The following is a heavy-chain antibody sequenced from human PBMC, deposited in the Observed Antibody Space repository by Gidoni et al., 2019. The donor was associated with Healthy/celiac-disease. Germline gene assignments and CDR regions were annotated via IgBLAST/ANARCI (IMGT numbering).Heavy chain of an antibody. CDR3: ARDLGGSYYYFDY. Sequence: QVQLQESGPGLVKPSETLSLTCAVSGYSISSGYYWGWIRQPPGKGLEWIGSIYHSGSTYYNPSLKSRVTISVDTSKNQFSLKLSSETAADTAVYYCARDLGGSYYYFDYWGQGTLVTVSS. CDR1: GYSISSGYY. J-gene: IGHJ4*02. V-gene: IGHV4-38-2*02. CDR2: IYHSGST. D-gene: IGHD1-26*01.